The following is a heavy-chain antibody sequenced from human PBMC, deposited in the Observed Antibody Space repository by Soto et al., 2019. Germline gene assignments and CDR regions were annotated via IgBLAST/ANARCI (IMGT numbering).Heavy chain of an antibody. J-gene: IGHJ4*02. CDR1: GGSFSGYY. D-gene: IGHD2-15*01. Sequence: SETLSLTCAVYGGSFSGYYWSWIRQPPGKGLEWIGEINHSGSTNYNPSLKSRVTISVDTSKNQFSLKLSSVTAADTAVYYRASSCSGGSCYSNFDYWGQGTLVTVSS. CDR2: INHSGST. CDR3: ASSCSGGSCYSNFDY. V-gene: IGHV4-34*01.